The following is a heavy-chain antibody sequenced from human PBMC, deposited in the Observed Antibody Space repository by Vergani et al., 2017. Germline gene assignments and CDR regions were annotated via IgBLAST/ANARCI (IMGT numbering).Heavy chain of an antibody. D-gene: IGHD4-17*01. CDR1: GFTFDDYA. CDR2: ISWNSGSI. CDR3: AKDRGGRVTTGYFDL. Sequence: DVQLVESGGGLVQPGRSLRLSCAASGFTFDDYAMHWVRHAPGKGLEWVSGISWNSGSIGYADSVKGRFTISRDNAKNSLYLQMNSLRAEDTALYYCAKDRGGRVTTGYFDLWGRGTLVTVSS. J-gene: IGHJ2*01. V-gene: IGHV3-9*01.